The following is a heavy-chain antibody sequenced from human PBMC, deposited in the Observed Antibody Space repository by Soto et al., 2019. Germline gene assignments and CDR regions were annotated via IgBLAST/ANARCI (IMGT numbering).Heavy chain of an antibody. CDR1: GFTFSDHY. CDR2: ISSSGDNT. D-gene: IGHD6-19*01. V-gene: IGHV3-23*01. J-gene: IGHJ4*02. CDR3: AKERSSGWSFDY. Sequence: GSLRLSCVASGFTFSDHYMTWIRQAPGKGLEWVSCISSSGDNTYYADSVKGRFTTSRDNSKNTLYLQMNSLRAEDTAVFYCAKERSSGWSFDYWGQGTLVTVSS.